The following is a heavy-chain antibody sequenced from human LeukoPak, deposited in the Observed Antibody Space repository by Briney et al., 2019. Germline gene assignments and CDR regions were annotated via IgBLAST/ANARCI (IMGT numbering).Heavy chain of an antibody. CDR1: GFTFNGSA. CDR2: IRSKANSYTT. V-gene: IGHV3-73*01. CDR3: SRAYGAYSFDAFGM. Sequence: GGSLKLSCAASGFTFNGSALHWVRQASGKGLEWVGRIRSKANSYTTAYSESVKGRFTISRDDSKNTAFLQMNSLKPEDTAVYYCSRAYGAYSFDAFGMWGQGTVVPVSS. J-gene: IGHJ3*02. D-gene: IGHD4-23*01.